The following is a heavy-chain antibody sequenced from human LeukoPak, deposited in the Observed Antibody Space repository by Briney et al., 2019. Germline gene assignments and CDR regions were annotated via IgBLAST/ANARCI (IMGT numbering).Heavy chain of an antibody. CDR3: ARATYYYHLGV. V-gene: IGHV4-59*13. J-gene: IGHJ6*01. Sequence: SETLSLTCTVSGGSISSYYWSWIRQPPGKGLEWIGYIYDDGSTRHNPSLKSRVTMSIDTSKNQFSLKLSSVTAADTAVYYCARATYYYHLGVWGQGTTVTVSS. CDR2: IYDDGST. CDR1: GGSISSYY.